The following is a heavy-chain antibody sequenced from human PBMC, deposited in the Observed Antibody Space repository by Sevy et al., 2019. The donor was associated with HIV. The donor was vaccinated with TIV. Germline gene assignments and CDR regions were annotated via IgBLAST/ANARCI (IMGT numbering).Heavy chain of an antibody. CDR2: ISYDGSNK. Sequence: GGSLRLSCAASEFTFSSYGMHWVRQAPGKGLEWVAVISYDGSNKYYADSVKGRFTISRDNSKNTLYLQMNSLRAEDTAVYYCAKDKTYCSSTSCRVYYYYYGMDVWGQGTTVTVSS. V-gene: IGHV3-30*18. D-gene: IGHD2-2*01. CDR1: EFTFSSYG. J-gene: IGHJ6*02. CDR3: AKDKTYCSSTSCRVYYYYYGMDV.